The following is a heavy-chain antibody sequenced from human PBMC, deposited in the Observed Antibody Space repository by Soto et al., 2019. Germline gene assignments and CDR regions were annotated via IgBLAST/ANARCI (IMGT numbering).Heavy chain of an antibody. Sequence: EVQLLESGGGLVSPGGSLRLSCAASGFTFSSYAMSWVRQAPGKGLEWPAGITFRGDYTYYADSVKGRFSLSRDNSRNRLDLQMNNPKVEDTALYYCAKLGTMGVFDNWGQGTLLTVSS. J-gene: IGHJ4*02. CDR1: GFTFSSYA. CDR2: ITFRGDYT. D-gene: IGHD1-26*01. CDR3: AKLGTMGVFDN. V-gene: IGHV3-23*01.